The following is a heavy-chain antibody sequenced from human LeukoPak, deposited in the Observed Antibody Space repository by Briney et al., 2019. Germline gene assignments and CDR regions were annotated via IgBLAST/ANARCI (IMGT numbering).Heavy chain of an antibody. D-gene: IGHD5-18*01. CDR2: ISSSSSYI. J-gene: IGHJ4*02. CDR3: ARGRGYSYGYRDY. CDR1: GFTFSSYS. V-gene: IGHV3-21*01. Sequence: GGSLRLSCAASGFTFSSYSMNWVRQAPGKGLEWVSSISSSSSYIYYADSVKGRFTISRDNAKNSLYLQMNSLRAEDTAVYYCARGRGYSYGYRDYWGQGTLVTVSS.